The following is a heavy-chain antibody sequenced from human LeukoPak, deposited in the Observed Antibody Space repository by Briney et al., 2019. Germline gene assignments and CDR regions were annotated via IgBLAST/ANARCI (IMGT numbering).Heavy chain of an antibody. V-gene: IGHV3-15*07. Sequence: GGSLRLSCAASGFIFSTAWMNWVRQAPGKGLEWVGHIKSESDGGTTDYAAPVKSRFIISRDDSENTLYLQMSSLKTEDTAVYYCAKGTKPVMTIPDYWGQGILVTVSS. J-gene: IGHJ4*02. D-gene: IGHD1/OR15-1a*01. CDR1: GFIFSTAW. CDR3: AKGTKPVMTIPDY. CDR2: IKSESDGGTT.